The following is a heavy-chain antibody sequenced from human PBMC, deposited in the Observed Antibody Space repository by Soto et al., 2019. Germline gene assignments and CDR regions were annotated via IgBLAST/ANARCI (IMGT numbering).Heavy chain of an antibody. V-gene: IGHV4-39*01. CDR2: IYYSGST. J-gene: IGHJ4*02. CDR1: GGSISSSSYY. D-gene: IGHD6-13*01. Sequence: PSETLSLTCTVSGGSISSSSYYWGWIRQPPGKGLEWIGSIYYSGSTYYNPSLKSRVTISVDTSKNQFSLKLSSVTAADTAVYYCARPRQIADLYYFDYWGQGTLVTVSS. CDR3: ARPRQIADLYYFDY.